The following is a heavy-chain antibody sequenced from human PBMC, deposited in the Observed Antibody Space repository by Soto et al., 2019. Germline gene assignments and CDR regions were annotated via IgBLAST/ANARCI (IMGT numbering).Heavy chain of an antibody. CDR1: GGTFSSYA. J-gene: IGHJ6*02. CDR2: IIPIFGTA. CDR3: AREGIVLMVYATLPTQYYYGMDV. V-gene: IGHV1-69*06. D-gene: IGHD2-8*01. Sequence: GASVKVSCKASGGTFSSYAISWVRQAPGQGLEWMGGIIPIFGTANYAQKFQGRVTITADKSTSTAYMELSSLRSEDTAVYYCAREGIVLMVYATLPTQYYYGMDVWGQGTTVTVSS.